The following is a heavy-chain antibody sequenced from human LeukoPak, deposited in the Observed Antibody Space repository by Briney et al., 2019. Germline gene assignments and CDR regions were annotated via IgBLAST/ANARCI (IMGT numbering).Heavy chain of an antibody. D-gene: IGHD6-13*01. CDR1: GRSISSSSYY. Sequence: PSETLSLTCTVSGRSISSSSYYWGWIRQPPGNGLEWIGSIYYSGSTYYNPSLKSRVTISVDTSKNQFSLKLSSVTAADTAVYYCARVETAAGNNWFDPWGQGTLVTVSS. V-gene: IGHV4-39*07. CDR2: IYYSGST. J-gene: IGHJ5*02. CDR3: ARVETAAGNNWFDP.